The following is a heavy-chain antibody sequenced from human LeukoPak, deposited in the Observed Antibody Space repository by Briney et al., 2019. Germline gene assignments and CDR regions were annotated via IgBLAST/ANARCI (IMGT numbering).Heavy chain of an antibody. CDR2: INHSGST. CDR1: GGSFSGYY. D-gene: IGHD6-6*01. Sequence: SETLSLTCAVYGGSFSGYYWSWIRQPPGKGLEWIGEINHSGSTNYNPSLKSRVTISVDTSKNQFSLKLSSVTAADTAVYYCARVSSIAAFHWFDPWGQGTLVTVSS. CDR3: ARVSSIAAFHWFDP. V-gene: IGHV4-34*01. J-gene: IGHJ5*02.